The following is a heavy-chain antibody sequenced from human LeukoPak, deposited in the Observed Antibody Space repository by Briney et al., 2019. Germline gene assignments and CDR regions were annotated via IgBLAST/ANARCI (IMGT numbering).Heavy chain of an antibody. J-gene: IGHJ4*02. CDR1: GFTFSSYG. Sequence: GGSLGLSCAASGFTFSSYGMHWVRQAPGKGLEWVAVISYDGSNKYYADSVKGRFTISRDNSKNTLYLQMNSLRAEDTAVYYCAKDRDPYSSGWYSDWGQGTLVTVSS. V-gene: IGHV3-30*18. D-gene: IGHD6-19*01. CDR3: AKDRDPYSSGWYSD. CDR2: ISYDGSNK.